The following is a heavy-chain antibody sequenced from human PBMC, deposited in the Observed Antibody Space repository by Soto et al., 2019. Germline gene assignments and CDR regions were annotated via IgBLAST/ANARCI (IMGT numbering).Heavy chain of an antibody. V-gene: IGHV3-23*01. Sequence: EVQLLESGGGWVQPGGSLRLSCAASGLTFSNCSMSWARQAPGRGLDWVAGIDGGGRNTYYADPVKGRFTISRDNSKNTLFLQMNSLRAEDTAIYYCAKDGLSNSPSAIDYWGQGTLVTVSS. CDR1: GLTFSNCS. D-gene: IGHD1-1*01. J-gene: IGHJ4*02. CDR3: AKDGLSNSPSAIDY. CDR2: IDGGGRNT.